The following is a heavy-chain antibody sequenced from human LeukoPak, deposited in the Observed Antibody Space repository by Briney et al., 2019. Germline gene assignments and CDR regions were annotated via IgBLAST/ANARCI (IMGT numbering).Heavy chain of an antibody. V-gene: IGHV1-69*13. J-gene: IGHJ3*02. CDR1: GGTFSSYA. CDR3: ARSPPLGDYGDYDDAFDI. D-gene: IGHD4-17*01. CDR2: IIPIFGTA. Sequence: GASVKVSCKASGGTFSSYALGSVRQAPGQGLEWMGGIIPIFGTANYAQKFQGRVTITADESTSTAYMELSSLRSEDTAVYYCARSPPLGDYGDYDDAFDIWGQGTMVTVSS.